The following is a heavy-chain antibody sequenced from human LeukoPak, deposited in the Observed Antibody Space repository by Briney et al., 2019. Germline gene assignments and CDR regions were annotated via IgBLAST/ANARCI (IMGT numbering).Heavy chain of an antibody. CDR1: GFTFSSYA. D-gene: IGHD2-21*01. CDR3: ARVCVVVIAIRAR. Sequence: GGSLRLSCAASGFTFSSYAMHWVRQAPGKGLEWVAVISYDGSNKYYADSVKGRLTISRDNSKNTLYLQMNSLRAEDTAVYYCARVCVVVIAIRARGGQGTLVTVSS. V-gene: IGHV3-30-3*01. J-gene: IGHJ4*02. CDR2: ISYDGSNK.